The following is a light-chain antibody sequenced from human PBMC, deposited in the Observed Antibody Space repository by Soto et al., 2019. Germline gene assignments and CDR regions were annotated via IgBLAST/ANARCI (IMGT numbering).Light chain of an antibody. V-gene: IGKV3D-20*01. CDR1: QSISSNS. Sequence: EIVLTQSPATLSLSPGERATLSCGASQSISSNSLAWYQQKPGLAPRLLIYDASSRATGIPDRFSGSGSGTDFTLTISTLEPEDFVVYYCQQYGSSLTSGGGTKVEIK. J-gene: IGKJ4*01. CDR3: QQYGSSLT. CDR2: DAS.